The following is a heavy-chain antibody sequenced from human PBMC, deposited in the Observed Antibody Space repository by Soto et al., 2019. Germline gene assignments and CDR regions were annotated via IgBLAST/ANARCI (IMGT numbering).Heavy chain of an antibody. CDR3: ARGGGDIVLVPAANTQNWSAP. Sequence: GASVKVSCKASGYTFTSYDINWVRQATGQGLEWMGWMNPNSGNTGYAQKFQGRVTMTRNTSISTAYMELSSLRSEDTAVYYCARGGGDIVLVPAANTQNWSAPWGQGTLVTVSS. V-gene: IGHV1-8*01. CDR1: GYTFTSYD. D-gene: IGHD2-2*01. CDR2: MNPNSGNT. J-gene: IGHJ5*02.